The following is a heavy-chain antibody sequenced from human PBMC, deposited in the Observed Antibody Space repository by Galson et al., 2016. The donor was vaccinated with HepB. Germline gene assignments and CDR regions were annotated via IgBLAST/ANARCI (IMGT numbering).Heavy chain of an antibody. CDR1: GYTFASYA. V-gene: IGHV1-18*04. CDR3: ARNVDQRLVGLYDY. Sequence: SVKVSCKASGYTFASYAITWVRQAPGQGLEWMGWISADNGNTHYAQRLQGRVTMTTDTSTTTAYMELGSLRSDDTAVYYCARNVDQRLVGLYDYLGQGTLVTVSS. CDR2: ISADNGNT. J-gene: IGHJ4*02. D-gene: IGHD6-25*01.